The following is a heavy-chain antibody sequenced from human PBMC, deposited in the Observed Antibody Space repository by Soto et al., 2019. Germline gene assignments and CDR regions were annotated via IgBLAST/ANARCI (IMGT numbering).Heavy chain of an antibody. D-gene: IGHD4-17*01. CDR1: GYIYTRYW. Sequence: GQAVNLTGRCSGYIYTRYWIGWVHQMPGKGLEWMGIIYPVDSDTRYSPSFQCQVTISADKSISTAYLQWSSLKASDTAMYYCARLEDYGGNSVYWVQGTLVPVSS. CDR3: ARLEDYGGNSVY. V-gene: IGHV5-51*07. CDR2: IYPVDSDT. J-gene: IGHJ4*02.